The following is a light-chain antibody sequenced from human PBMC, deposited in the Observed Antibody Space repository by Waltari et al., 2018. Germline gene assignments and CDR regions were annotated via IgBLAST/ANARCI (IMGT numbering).Light chain of an antibody. CDR3: LLSYSGARV. Sequence: QAVVTQEPSLTVSPGGTVTPTCVSSTGAVTRGHYTYWVQQKPGQAPVTLIYNTDNRHSWTSARFTGSLLGGKAALTVSGAQPEDEAEYYCLLSYSGARVFGGGTKLTVL. CDR1: TGAVTRGHY. V-gene: IGLV7-46*01. CDR2: NTD. J-gene: IGLJ3*02.